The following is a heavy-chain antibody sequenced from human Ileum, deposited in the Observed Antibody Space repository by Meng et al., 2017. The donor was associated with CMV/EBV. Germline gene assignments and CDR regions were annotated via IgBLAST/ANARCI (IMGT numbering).Heavy chain of an antibody. CDR1: GASLNDYY. Sequence: QVQLQESGLGLVKPSELLSLTCTVSGASLNDYYWRWIRQPAGKGLEWIGRIFATGTTNYNPSLKSRVTMSVDTSKNQFSLKLTSVTAADTAVYFCARDRFDPWGQGALVTVSS. CDR3: ARDRFDP. V-gene: IGHV4-4*07. CDR2: IFATGTT. J-gene: IGHJ5*02.